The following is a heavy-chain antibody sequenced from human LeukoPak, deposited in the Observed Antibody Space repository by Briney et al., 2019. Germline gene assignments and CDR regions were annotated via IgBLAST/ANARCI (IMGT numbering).Heavy chain of an antibody. D-gene: IGHD2/OR15-2a*01. V-gene: IGHV4-59*08. CDR2: IYYSGST. J-gene: IGHJ4*02. CDR3: ARHSTTWTPFDY. CDR1: GGSISSYY. Sequence: SETLSLTCTVSGGSISSYYWSWIRQPPGKGLEWIGYIYYSGSTNYNPSLKSRVTISVDTTKNQFSLKLSSVTAADTAVYYCARHSTTWTPFDYWGQRTLVTVSS.